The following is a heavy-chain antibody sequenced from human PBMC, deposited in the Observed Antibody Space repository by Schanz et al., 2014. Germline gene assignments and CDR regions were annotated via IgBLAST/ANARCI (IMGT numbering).Heavy chain of an antibody. CDR2: ISPYNGNT. Sequence: QVQLVQSGPEVEKPGASMKVSCKASGYTFTTYYMLWVRQAPGQGLEWMGWISPYNGNTNYAQKLQGRVTMTADTSTSTAYMELRSLRSDDTAVYYCARDRRRYCSTASCLHDNWFDPWGQGTLVTVSS. V-gene: IGHV1-18*01. J-gene: IGHJ5*02. D-gene: IGHD2-2*01. CDR1: GYTFTTYY. CDR3: ARDRRRYCSTASCLHDNWFDP.